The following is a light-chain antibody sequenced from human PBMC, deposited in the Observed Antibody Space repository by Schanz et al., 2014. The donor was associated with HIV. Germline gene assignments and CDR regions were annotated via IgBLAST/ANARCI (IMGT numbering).Light chain of an antibody. Sequence: QSVLTQPPSATVTPGQWVTISCSGGSSNIGSHIVNWYQHLPGAAPKLLIYNNDQRPSGVPDRFSGSKSGTSASLAISGVQSDDESDYYCAAWDDSLNVVLFGGGTKLTVL. J-gene: IGLJ2*01. V-gene: IGLV1-44*01. CDR3: AAWDDSLNVVL. CDR1: SSNIGSHI. CDR2: NND.